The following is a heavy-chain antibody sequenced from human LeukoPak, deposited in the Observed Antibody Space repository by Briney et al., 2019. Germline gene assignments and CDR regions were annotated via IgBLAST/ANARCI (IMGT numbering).Heavy chain of an antibody. CDR2: IYNSGST. J-gene: IGHJ4*02. CDR1: GGSISSYY. D-gene: IGHD6-13*01. Sequence: SETLSLTCTVSGGSISSYYWSWIRQPAGKGLEWIGHIYNSGSTNYNPSLKGRVTMSVATSKNQFSLHLSSVTAADTAVYYCARSAFLVTAPGLYYFDYWGQGTLVPASS. V-gene: IGHV4-4*07. CDR3: ARSAFLVTAPGLYYFDY.